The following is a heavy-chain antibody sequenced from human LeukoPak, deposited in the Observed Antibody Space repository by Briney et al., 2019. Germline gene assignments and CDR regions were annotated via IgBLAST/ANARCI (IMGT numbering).Heavy chain of an antibody. Sequence: ASVKVSCKASGYTFTSYAMHWVRQAPGQRVEWMGWINAGNGNTKYSQKFQGRVTITRDTSASTAYMELSSLRSEDTAVYYCGTGRVRGVILDYWGQGTLVTVSS. J-gene: IGHJ4*02. CDR3: GTGRVRGVILDY. D-gene: IGHD3-10*01. CDR2: INAGNGNT. V-gene: IGHV1-3*01. CDR1: GYTFTSYA.